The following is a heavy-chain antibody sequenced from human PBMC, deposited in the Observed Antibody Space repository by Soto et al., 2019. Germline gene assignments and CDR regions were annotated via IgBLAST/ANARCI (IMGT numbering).Heavy chain of an antibody. CDR3: ARGSAFWSGYLDY. CDR1: GFTVGSNY. CDR2: IYSGGST. D-gene: IGHD3-3*01. J-gene: IGHJ4*02. V-gene: IGHV3-53*04. Sequence: GGSLRLSCAASGFTVGSNYMSWVRQAPGKGLEWVSVIYSGGSTYYADSVKGRFTISKHNSKNTLDLQMNSLRTEDTAVYYCARGSAFWSGYLDYWGQGALVTVSS.